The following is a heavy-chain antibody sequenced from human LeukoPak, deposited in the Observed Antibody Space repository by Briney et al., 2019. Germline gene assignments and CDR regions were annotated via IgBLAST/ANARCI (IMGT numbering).Heavy chain of an antibody. CDR2: ISSSSSYI. D-gene: IGHD3-3*01. CDR1: GFTFSSYA. CDR3: ARDLGVLRFLEWFPDAFDI. V-gene: IGHV3-21*01. J-gene: IGHJ3*02. Sequence: GGSLRLSCAASGFTFSSYAMSWVRQAPGKGLEWVSSISSSSSYIYYADSVKGRFTISRDNAKNSLYLQMNSLRAEDTAVYYCARDLGVLRFLEWFPDAFDIWGQGTMVTVSS.